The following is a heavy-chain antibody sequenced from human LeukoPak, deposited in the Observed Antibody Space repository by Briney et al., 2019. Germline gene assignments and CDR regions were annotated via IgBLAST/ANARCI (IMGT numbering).Heavy chain of an antibody. CDR1: GGFFSGYY. J-gene: IGHJ4*02. CDR2: INHSGST. V-gene: IGHV4-34*01. D-gene: IGHD5-18*01. CDR3: ARRWIQLWLISQGFDY. Sequence: SETLSLTCAVYGGFFSGYYWSWIRQPPGKGLEWIGEINHSGSTNYNPSLKSRVTISVDTSKNQFSLKLSSVTAADTAVYYCARRWIQLWLISQGFDYWGQGTLVTVSS.